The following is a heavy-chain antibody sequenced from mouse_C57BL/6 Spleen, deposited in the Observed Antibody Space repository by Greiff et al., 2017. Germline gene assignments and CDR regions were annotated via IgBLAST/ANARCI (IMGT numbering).Heavy chain of an antibody. J-gene: IGHJ3*01. CDR3: ARSDGSSYPAWFAY. CDR1: GYAFSSSW. CDR2: IYPGDGDT. D-gene: IGHD1-1*01. V-gene: IGHV1-82*01. Sequence: VQLQQSGPELVKPGASVKISCKASGYAFSSSWMNWVKQRPGKGLEWIGRIYPGDGDTNYNGKFKGKATLTADKSSSTAYMQLSSLTSEDSAVYFCARSDGSSYPAWFAYWGQGTLVTVSA.